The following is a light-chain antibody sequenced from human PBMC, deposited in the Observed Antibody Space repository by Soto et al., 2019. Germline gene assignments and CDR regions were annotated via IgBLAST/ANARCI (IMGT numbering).Light chain of an antibody. CDR2: GAS. V-gene: IGKV3-20*01. Sequence: EIVLTQSPGTLSLSPGERATLSCRASQSVSSSYLAWYQHKPGQAPRLLIYGASSSATGIPDRFSGSGSGKDFTLTISRLEPEDCAVYYCQQYGSSPHTFGQGTKLEIK. CDR1: QSVSSSY. CDR3: QQYGSSPHT. J-gene: IGKJ2*01.